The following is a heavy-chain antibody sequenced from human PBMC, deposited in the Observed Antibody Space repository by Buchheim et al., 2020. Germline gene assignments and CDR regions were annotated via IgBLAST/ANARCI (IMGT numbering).Heavy chain of an antibody. CDR1: GVSISSGDDY. Sequence: QVQLQESGPGLVKPSETLSLTCSVSGVSISSGDDYWSWIRQPPGKGLEWIGYIHYRGNSFYNSSLKSRITMSLDTSKNQFSLRLSFVTAADTAVYYCARALDAPMVRYFDYWGQGTL. CDR2: IHYRGNS. CDR3: ARALDAPMVRYFDY. V-gene: IGHV4-30-4*08. D-gene: IGHD5-18*01. J-gene: IGHJ4*02.